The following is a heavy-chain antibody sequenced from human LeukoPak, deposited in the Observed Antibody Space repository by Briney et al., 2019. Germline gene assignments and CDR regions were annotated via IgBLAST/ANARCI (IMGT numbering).Heavy chain of an antibody. V-gene: IGHV4-4*07. J-gene: IGHJ5*02. Sequence: SETLSLTCTVSGGSISSYYWSWIRQPAGRGLEWIGRIYTSGSTNYNPSLKSRVTISVDKSKNQFSLKLSSVTAADTAVYYCARGRVSSHYGSGWFDPWGQGTLVTVSS. D-gene: IGHD3-10*01. CDR2: IYTSGST. CDR1: GGSISSYY. CDR3: ARGRVSSHYGSGWFDP.